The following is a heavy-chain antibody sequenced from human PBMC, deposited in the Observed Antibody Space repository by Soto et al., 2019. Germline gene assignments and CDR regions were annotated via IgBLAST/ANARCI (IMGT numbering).Heavy chain of an antibody. Sequence: LETLSLTCTVSGGAINSYYWTWIRQPAGKGLEWIGRIYSSGSTKYNPSLQSRVTMSLDTFKNQFSLRLTSVTAADTAVYYCARGQRFSDWFDPWGQGTLVTVSS. J-gene: IGHJ5*02. CDR1: GGAINSYY. CDR2: IYSSGST. CDR3: ARGQRFSDWFDP. V-gene: IGHV4-4*07. D-gene: IGHD3-3*01.